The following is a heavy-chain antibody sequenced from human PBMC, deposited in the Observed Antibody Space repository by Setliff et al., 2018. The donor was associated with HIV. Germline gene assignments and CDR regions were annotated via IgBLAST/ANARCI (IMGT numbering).Heavy chain of an antibody. D-gene: IGHD1-1*01. CDR2: LSGSGGST. V-gene: IGHV3-23*01. CDR3: AKDYGDGHNWGAFDI. CDR1: ELTFSNYA. J-gene: IGHJ3*02. Sequence: PGGSLRLSCAASELTFSNYAMTWVRQAPGKGLEWVSNLSGSGGSTYYADSVKGRFTISRDNAKKYVYLQMNSLRVEDTALYFCAKDYGDGHNWGAFDIWGQGTMVTVSS.